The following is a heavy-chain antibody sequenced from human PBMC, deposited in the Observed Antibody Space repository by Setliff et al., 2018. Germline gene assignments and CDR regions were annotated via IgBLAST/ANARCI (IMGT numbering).Heavy chain of an antibody. CDR2: IWHDGGNK. CDR1: GFTFSNYR. V-gene: IGHV3-33*08. Sequence: GSLRLSCAASGFTFSNYRVHWVRQAPGKGLEWVAVIWHDGGNKYHADSVKGRFTISRDNSKNTLYLQMNSLRPEDTAVYYCARTCSGSGCYAGLESWGQGTPVTVSS. CDR3: ARTCSGSGCYAGLES. D-gene: IGHD2-15*01. J-gene: IGHJ4*02.